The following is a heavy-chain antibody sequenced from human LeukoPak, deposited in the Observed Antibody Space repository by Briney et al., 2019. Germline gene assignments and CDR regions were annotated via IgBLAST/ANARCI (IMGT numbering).Heavy chain of an antibody. CDR3: AKARFIAARPARFDY. J-gene: IGHJ4*02. V-gene: IGHV3-23*01. CDR1: GFTFSSYA. CDR2: ISGSGGSK. D-gene: IGHD6-6*01. Sequence: GGSLRLSCAASGFTFSSYAMSWVRQAPGKGLEWVSAISGSGGSKYYADSVKGRFTISRDNSKNTLYLQMNSLRAEDTAVYYCAKARFIAARPARFDYWGQGTLGTVSS.